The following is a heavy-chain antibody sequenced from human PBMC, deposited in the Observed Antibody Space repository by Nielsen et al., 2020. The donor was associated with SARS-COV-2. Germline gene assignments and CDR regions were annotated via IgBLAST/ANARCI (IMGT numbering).Heavy chain of an antibody. CDR2: SSSSSSYI. Sequence: GGSLRPSCAASGFTFSSYSMNWVRQAPGKGLEWVSSSSSSSSYIYYADSVKGRFTISRDNAKNSLYLQMNSLRAEDTAVYYCARVASRIGGATLYYYYYGMDVWGQGTTVTVSS. D-gene: IGHD1-26*01. J-gene: IGHJ6*02. CDR3: ARVASRIGGATLYYYYYGMDV. V-gene: IGHV3-21*01. CDR1: GFTFSSYS.